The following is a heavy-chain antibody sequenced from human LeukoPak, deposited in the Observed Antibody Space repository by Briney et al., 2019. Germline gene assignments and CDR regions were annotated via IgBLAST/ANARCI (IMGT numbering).Heavy chain of an antibody. CDR1: GGSISGSYYY. D-gene: IGHD3-10*01. J-gene: IGHJ3*02. V-gene: IGHV4-39*01. CDR2: IYHSGRST. Sequence: SETLSLTCTVSGGSISGSYYYWGWIRQPPGKGLEWIGTIYHSGRSTFYNSSLKSRVAMSVDTSKNHFSLNLTSVTAADTAIYYCARHRAKRLNDACEIWGQGTVVSVSS. CDR3: ARHRAKRLNDACEI.